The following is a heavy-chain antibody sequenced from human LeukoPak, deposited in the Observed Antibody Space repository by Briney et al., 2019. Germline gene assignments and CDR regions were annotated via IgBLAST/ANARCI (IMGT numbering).Heavy chain of an antibody. CDR2: IYYSVST. CDR3: ARHRQQLVDY. J-gene: IGHJ4*02. D-gene: IGHD6-13*01. CDR1: GGSLSSYY. Sequence: PSETLSLTRTVSGGSLSSYYWSWIRQPPGKGLEWIGYIYYSVSTNYNPSLKSRVTISVDTSKNQFSLKLSSVTAADTAVYYCARHRQQLVDYWGQGTLVTVSS. V-gene: IGHV4-59*01.